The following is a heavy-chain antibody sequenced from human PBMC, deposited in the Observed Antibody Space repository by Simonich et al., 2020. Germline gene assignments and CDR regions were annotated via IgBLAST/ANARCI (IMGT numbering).Heavy chain of an antibody. CDR3: AGGVYCSSTSCSTYYYYGMDV. CDR2: ISSSSSYI. V-gene: IGHV3-21*01. Sequence: EVQLVESGGGLVKPGGSLRLSCAASGFTFSSYSMNWVRQAPGKGLEWGSSISSSSSYIYYADSVKGRFTISIENAKNSLYLQMNSMRAEDTAVYYCAGGVYCSSTSCSTYYYYGMDVWGQGTTVTVSS. D-gene: IGHD2-2*01. CDR1: GFTFSSYS. J-gene: IGHJ6*02.